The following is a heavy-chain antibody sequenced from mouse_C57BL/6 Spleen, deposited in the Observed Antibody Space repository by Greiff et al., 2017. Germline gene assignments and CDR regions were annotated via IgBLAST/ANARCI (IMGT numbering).Heavy chain of an antibody. J-gene: IGHJ3*01. CDR3: ASPYYDYVAY. V-gene: IGHV1-26*01. CDR1: GYTFTDYY. CDR2: INSNNGGT. D-gene: IGHD2-4*01. Sequence: VQLQQSGPELVQPGASVKISCKASGYTFTDYYMNWVQQTHGKSLEWIGDINSNNGGTSDNQKFKGKATLTVDKTTSTAYKELSSLTSENSAVYYCASPYYDYVAYWGQGTLVTVSA.